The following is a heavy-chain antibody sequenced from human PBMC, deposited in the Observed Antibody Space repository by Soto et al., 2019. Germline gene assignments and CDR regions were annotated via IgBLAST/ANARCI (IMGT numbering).Heavy chain of an antibody. D-gene: IGHD6-19*01. CDR3: AKDRSIAVAGNFYYYYYGMDV. Sequence: GGSLRLSCAASGFTFSSYGMHWVRQAPGKGLEWVAVISYDGSNKYYADSVKGRFTISRDNSKNTLYLQMNSLRAEDTAVYYCAKDRSIAVAGNFYYYYYGMDVWGQGTTVTVSS. CDR1: GFTFSSYG. J-gene: IGHJ6*02. CDR2: ISYDGSNK. V-gene: IGHV3-30*18.